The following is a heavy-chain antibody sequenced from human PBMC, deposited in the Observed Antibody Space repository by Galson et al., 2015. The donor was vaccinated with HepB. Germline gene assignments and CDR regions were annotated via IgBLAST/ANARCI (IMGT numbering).Heavy chain of an antibody. CDR3: ARDLYSSSWPPVGY. CDR2: ISYDGSNE. CDR1: GFTFSSYA. J-gene: IGHJ4*02. D-gene: IGHD6-13*01. Sequence: SLRLSCAASGFTFSSYAMHWVRQAPGKGLEWVAVISYDGSNEYYADSVKGRFTISRDNSKNTLYLQMNSLRAEDTAVYYCARDLYSSSWPPVGYWGQGTLVTVSS. V-gene: IGHV3-30*04.